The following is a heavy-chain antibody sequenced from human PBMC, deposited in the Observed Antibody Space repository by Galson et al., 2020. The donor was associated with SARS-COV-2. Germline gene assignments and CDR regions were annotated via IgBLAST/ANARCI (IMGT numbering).Heavy chain of an antibody. V-gene: IGHV3-33*06. J-gene: IGHJ6*03. Sequence: QLGESLKIYCAASGFTFSSYGMQWVRQAPGKGLEWVAVIWYDGSNKYYADSVKGRFTISRDNSKNTLYLQMNSLRAEDTAVYYCAKDLSAFTIFGVVIVMDVWGKGTTVTVSS. CDR1: GFTFSSYG. CDR3: AKDLSAFTIFGVVIVMDV. D-gene: IGHD3-3*01. CDR2: IWYDGSNK.